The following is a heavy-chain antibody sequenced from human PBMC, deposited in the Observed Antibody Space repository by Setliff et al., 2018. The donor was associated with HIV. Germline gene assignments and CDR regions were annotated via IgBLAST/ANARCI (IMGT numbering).Heavy chain of an antibody. D-gene: IGHD6-13*01. CDR2: IYYTGHT. J-gene: IGHJ5*02. CDR3: AGEGATAGVLHWYDP. Sequence: SETLSLTCIVSGGSLTSHYWGWIRQPPGKGLEWIGFIYYTGHTTYNPSLKGRVTISVDTSKNQFSLRLNSVTAADTAVYYCAGEGATAGVLHWYDPWGQGTLVTVSS. CDR1: GGSLTSHY. V-gene: IGHV4-59*11.